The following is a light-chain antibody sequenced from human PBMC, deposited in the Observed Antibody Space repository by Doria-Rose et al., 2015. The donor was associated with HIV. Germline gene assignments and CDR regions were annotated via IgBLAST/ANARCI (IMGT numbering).Light chain of an antibody. V-gene: IGKV3-11*01. J-gene: IGKJ3*01. CDR2: DAS. Sequence: PGQRATLSCRASQSVSSNLAWYQQKPGHAPRLLIYDASNRATGIPARFSGSGSGTDFTLTISSLEPEDFAVYFCQQRSNWPPIFTFGPGTKVDI. CDR3: QQRSNWPPIFT. CDR1: QSVSSN.